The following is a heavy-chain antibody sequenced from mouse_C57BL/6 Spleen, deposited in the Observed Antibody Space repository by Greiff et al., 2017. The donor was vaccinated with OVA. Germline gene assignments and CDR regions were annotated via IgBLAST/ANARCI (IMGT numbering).Heavy chain of an antibody. J-gene: IGHJ3*01. D-gene: IGHD2-1*01. CDR1: GYTFTDYE. V-gene: IGHV1-15*01. Sequence: VQLQQSGAELVRPGASVTLSCKASGYTFTDYEMHWVKQTPVHGLEWIGAIDPETGGTAYNQKFKGKAILTADKSSSTAYMELRSLTSEDSAVYYCTRYRNYTFAYWGKGTLVTVSA. CDR2: IDPETGGT. CDR3: TRYRNYTFAY.